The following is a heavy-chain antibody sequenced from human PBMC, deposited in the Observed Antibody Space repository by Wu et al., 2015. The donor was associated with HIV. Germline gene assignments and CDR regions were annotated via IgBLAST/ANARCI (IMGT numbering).Heavy chain of an antibody. D-gene: IGHD2-2*01. CDR2: ISAYNGNT. J-gene: IGHJ4*02. V-gene: IGHV1-18*01. Sequence: QVQLVQSGAEVKKPGASVKVSCKASGYTFTSYGTSWVRQAPGQGLEWMGWISAYNGNTNYAQKLQGRVTMTTDTSTSTAYMELRSLRSDDTAVYYCARDRAVGSIVVVPAATGGDYWGQGTLVTVSS. CDR3: ARDRAVGSIVVVPAATGGDY. CDR1: GYTFTSYG.